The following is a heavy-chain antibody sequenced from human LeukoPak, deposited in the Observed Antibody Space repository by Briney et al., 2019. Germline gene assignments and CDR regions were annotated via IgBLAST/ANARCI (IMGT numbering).Heavy chain of an antibody. Sequence: PSETLSLTCTVSGGSISSYYWSWIRQPPGKGLEWIGYIYYSGSTNYNPSLKSRVTISVDTSKNQFSLKLSSVTAADTAVYYCARGQQLGPTNYYYYGMDVWGQGTTVTVSS. J-gene: IGHJ6*02. D-gene: IGHD6-13*01. CDR1: GGSISSYY. CDR2: IYYSGST. V-gene: IGHV4-59*01. CDR3: ARGQQLGPTNYYYYGMDV.